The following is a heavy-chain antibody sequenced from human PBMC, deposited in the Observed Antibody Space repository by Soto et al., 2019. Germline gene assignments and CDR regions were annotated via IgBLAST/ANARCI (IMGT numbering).Heavy chain of an antibody. V-gene: IGHV4-61*01. D-gene: IGHD6-13*01. Sequence: QVQLQESGPGLVKPSETLSLTCTVSGGSVSSGSYYWSWIRQPPGHGLEWSGYIYYSGSNNYNPSLKSRVTISVHTSKNQFSMKLSTVTAADTDVYYCASWYSSSWKTACDFDYWGQGTLVTVSS. CDR1: GGSVSSGSYY. CDR3: ASWYSSSWKTACDFDY. J-gene: IGHJ4*02. CDR2: IYYSGSN.